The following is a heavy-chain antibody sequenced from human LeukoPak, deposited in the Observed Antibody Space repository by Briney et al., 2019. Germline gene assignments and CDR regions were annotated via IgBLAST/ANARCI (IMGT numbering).Heavy chain of an antibody. CDR2: ISSSSSTI. CDR3: AIDYGDNEVDY. V-gene: IGHV3-48*01. Sequence: PGGSLRLSCAASGFTFSSYSMNWVRQAPGKGLEWVSYISSSSSTIYYADSVKGRFTISRDNAKNSLYLQMNSLRAEDTAVYYCAIDYGDNEVDYWGQGTLVTLSS. D-gene: IGHD4-17*01. CDR1: GFTFSSYS. J-gene: IGHJ4*02.